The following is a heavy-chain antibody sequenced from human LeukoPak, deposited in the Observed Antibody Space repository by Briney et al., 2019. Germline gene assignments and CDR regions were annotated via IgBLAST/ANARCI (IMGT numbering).Heavy chain of an antibody. J-gene: IGHJ5*02. Sequence: ASVKVSCKASGYTFTGHYMHWVRQAPGQGLEWMGWINPISGGTNYAQRFQGSVTMTRDTSISTAYMELSRLRSDDTAVYYCAWGGSSWYRDWFDPWGQGTLVTVSS. D-gene: IGHD6-13*01. CDR1: GYTFTGHY. CDR2: INPISGGT. V-gene: IGHV1-2*02. CDR3: AWGGSSWYRDWFDP.